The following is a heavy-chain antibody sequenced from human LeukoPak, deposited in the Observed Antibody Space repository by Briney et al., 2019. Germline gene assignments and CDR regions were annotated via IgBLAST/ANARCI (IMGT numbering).Heavy chain of an antibody. CDR2: ISWNSGSV. D-gene: IGHD3-10*01. CDR3: AKDIGAGPFGELEGGFDY. CDR1: GFTFDEYA. Sequence: ALRLSCAASGFTFDEYAIDWGRQGPWTGLEWVAGISWNSGSVGYADSVKGRFTISRDNAKNYLYLQMNSLRAEDPALYHCAKDIGAGPFGELEGGFDYGGQGTLVTVSA. V-gene: IGHV3-9*01. J-gene: IGHJ4*02.